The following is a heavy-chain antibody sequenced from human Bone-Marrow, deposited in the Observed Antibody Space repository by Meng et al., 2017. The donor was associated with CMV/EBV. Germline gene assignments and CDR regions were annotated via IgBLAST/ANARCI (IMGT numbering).Heavy chain of an antibody. D-gene: IGHD3-9*01. V-gene: IGHV4-38-2*02. Sequence: SETLSLTCTVSGYSISSGYYWGWIRQPPGKGLEWIGSIYHSGSTYYNPSLKSRVTISVDTSKNQFPLKLSSVTAADTAVYYCARDGLYDILTGYNWFDPWGQGTLVTVSS. CDR2: IYHSGST. CDR3: ARDGLYDILTGYNWFDP. J-gene: IGHJ5*02. CDR1: GYSISSGYY.